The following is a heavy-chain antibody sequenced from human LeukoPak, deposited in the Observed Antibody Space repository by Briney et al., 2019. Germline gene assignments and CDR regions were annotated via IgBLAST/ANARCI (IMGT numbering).Heavy chain of an antibody. V-gene: IGHV3-30*04. CDR1: DFTLAAYA. CDR2: ISYNGKNA. Sequence: GGSLRLSCTASDFTLAAYAMHWVRQAPGKGLEWVTSISYNGKNAFYADSVKGRFTISRDNSQNTLYLQMNSLRAEDTAVYYCARAHSGYDSAVDCWGQGTLVTVSS. CDR3: ARAHSGYDSAVDC. J-gene: IGHJ4*02. D-gene: IGHD5-12*01.